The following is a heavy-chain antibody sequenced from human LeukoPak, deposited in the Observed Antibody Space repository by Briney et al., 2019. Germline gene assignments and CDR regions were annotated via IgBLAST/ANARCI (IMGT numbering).Heavy chain of an antibody. CDR3: ARVQYYYDSSGLYYFDY. D-gene: IGHD3-22*01. J-gene: IGHJ4*02. CDR2: IYSGGST. Sequence: GGSLRLSCAASGFTVSSNYMSWVRQAPGKGLEWVSVIYSGGSTYYADSVKGRFTISRDNSKNTLYLQMNSLRAEDTAVYYCARVQYYYDSSGLYYFDYWGQGTLVTVSS. CDR1: GFTVSSNY. V-gene: IGHV3-53*01.